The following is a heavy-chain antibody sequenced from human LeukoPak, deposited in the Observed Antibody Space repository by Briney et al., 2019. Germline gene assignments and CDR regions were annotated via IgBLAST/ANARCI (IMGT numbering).Heavy chain of an antibody. Sequence: KPSETLSLTCAVYGGSFIGYDWTWIRQPPGKGLEWIGEINHSGGTNYNPSLKSRVTISVDTSKNQFSLKLSSVTAADTAVYYCASLARGGNWFDPWGRGTLVTVSS. J-gene: IGHJ5*02. CDR3: ASLARGGNWFDP. V-gene: IGHV4-34*01. D-gene: IGHD6-6*01. CDR2: INHSGGT. CDR1: GGSFIGYD.